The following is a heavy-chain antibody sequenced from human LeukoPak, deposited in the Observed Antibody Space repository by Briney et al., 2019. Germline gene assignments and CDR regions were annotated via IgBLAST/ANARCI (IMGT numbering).Heavy chain of an antibody. J-gene: IGHJ5*02. Sequence: SETLSLTCAVYGGSFSGYYWSWIRQPPGKGLEWIGEINHSGSTNYNPSLKSRVTISVDTSKNQFSLKLSSVTAADTAVYYCAREFLEWSGNWFDPWGQGTLVTVSS. V-gene: IGHV4-34*01. D-gene: IGHD3-3*01. CDR3: AREFLEWSGNWFDP. CDR1: GGSFSGYY. CDR2: INHSGST.